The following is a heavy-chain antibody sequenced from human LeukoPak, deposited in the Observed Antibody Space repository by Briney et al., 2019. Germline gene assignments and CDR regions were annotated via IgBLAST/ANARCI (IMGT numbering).Heavy chain of an antibody. V-gene: IGHV3-9*01. CDR2: ISWNSGNI. D-gene: IGHD3-10*01. J-gene: IGHJ6*02. CDR3: TKDKGGHGSGSYIWAGMDV. Sequence: GRSLRLSCAASGFSFEDYAMHWVRQAPGKGLEWVSGISWNSGNIGYADSVKGRFTISRDNAKNSLYLQMNSLRAEGTALYYCTKDKGGHGSGSYIWAGMDVWGQGTTVTVSS. CDR1: GFSFEDYA.